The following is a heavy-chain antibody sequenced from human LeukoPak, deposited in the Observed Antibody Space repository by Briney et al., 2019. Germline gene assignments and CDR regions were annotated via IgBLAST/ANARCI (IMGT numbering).Heavy chain of an antibody. CDR1: GFTFRSHA. V-gene: IGHV3-30-3*01. J-gene: IGHJ5*02. Sequence: GRSLRLSCAASGFTFRSHAVHWVRQAPGKGRQWVAFISYDGNIKYYADSVKGRFTITRDNSKNTLFLQMNSLRSEDTAMYYCARNPEREYWFDPWGQGTLVTVSS. CDR2: ISYDGNIK. CDR3: ARNPEREYWFDP.